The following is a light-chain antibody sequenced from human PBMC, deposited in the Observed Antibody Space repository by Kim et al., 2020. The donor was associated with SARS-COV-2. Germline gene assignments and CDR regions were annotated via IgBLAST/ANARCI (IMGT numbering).Light chain of an antibody. CDR3: AAWDDSLNGFYV. V-gene: IGLV1-44*01. Sequence: RVNISGSGSSSNIGSNTVNWYQQLPGTAPKLLIYSNNQRPSGVPDRFSGSKSGTSASLAISGLQSEDEADYYCAAWDDSLNGFYVFGTGTKVTVL. CDR2: SNN. J-gene: IGLJ1*01. CDR1: SSNIGSNT.